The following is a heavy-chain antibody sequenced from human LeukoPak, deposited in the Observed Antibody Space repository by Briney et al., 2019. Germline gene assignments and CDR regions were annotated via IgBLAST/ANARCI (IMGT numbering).Heavy chain of an antibody. D-gene: IGHD1-7*01. J-gene: IGHJ4*02. CDR3: ARGKALTGTSSHYSFDF. CDR2: VSGTGTA. CDR1: TGSLNSYF. Sequence: SETLSLTCTVSTGSLNSYFWTWVRQPAGKGLEWIGRVSGTGTAYSNPSLESRVIISLDTSRNQFSLKLMSVTAADTAVYYCARGKALTGTSSHYSFDFWGQGTLVSVSS. V-gene: IGHV4-4*07.